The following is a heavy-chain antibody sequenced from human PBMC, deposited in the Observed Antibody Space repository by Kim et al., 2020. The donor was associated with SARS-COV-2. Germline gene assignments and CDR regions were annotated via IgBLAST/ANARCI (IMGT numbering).Heavy chain of an antibody. CDR3: TGVPDFWSGYAFDY. D-gene: IGHD3-3*01. Sequence: GGSLRLSCTTSGFTFGAYAMSWVRQAPGKGLEWVGFIRSKAYGGTTDYAAYVKGRFTISRDDSKSIAYLQMNSLSTDDTAVYFCTGVPDFWSGYAFDYWGQGTLVTVSS. CDR1: GFTFGAYA. CDR2: IRSKAYGGTT. V-gene: IGHV3-49*04. J-gene: IGHJ4*02.